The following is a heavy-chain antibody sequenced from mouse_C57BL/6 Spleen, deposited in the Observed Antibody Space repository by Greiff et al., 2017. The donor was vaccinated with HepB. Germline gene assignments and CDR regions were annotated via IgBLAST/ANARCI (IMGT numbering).Heavy chain of an antibody. D-gene: IGHD1-1*02. Sequence: VKLQQSGPGLVQPSQSLSITCTVSGFSLTSYGVHWVRQSPGKGLEWLGVIWSGGSTDYNAAFISRLSISKDNSKSQVFFKMNSLQADDTAIYYCARGWGRYFDYWGQGTTLTVSS. J-gene: IGHJ2*01. V-gene: IGHV2-2*01. CDR1: GFSLTSYG. CDR2: IWSGGST. CDR3: ARGWGRYFDY.